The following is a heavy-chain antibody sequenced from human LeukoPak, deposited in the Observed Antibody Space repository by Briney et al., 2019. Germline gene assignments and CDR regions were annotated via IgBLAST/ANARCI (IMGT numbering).Heavy chain of an antibody. CDR1: GGSISSGGYY. Sequence: SETLSLTCTVSGGSISSGGYYWSWIRQHPGKGLEWIGYIYYSGSTYYNPSLKSRVTISVDTSKNQFSLKPSSVTAADTAVYYCARGMADDSSGYSIDYWGQGTLVTVSS. V-gene: IGHV4-31*03. CDR3: ARGMADDSSGYSIDY. D-gene: IGHD3-22*01. J-gene: IGHJ4*02. CDR2: IYYSGST.